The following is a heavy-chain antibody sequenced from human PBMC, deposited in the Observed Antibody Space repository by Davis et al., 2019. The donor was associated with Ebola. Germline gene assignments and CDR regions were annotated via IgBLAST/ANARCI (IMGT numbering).Heavy chain of an antibody. J-gene: IGHJ6*03. CDR3: ARDPSGDFWSGYNYYYYMDV. CDR2: ISYDGSNK. V-gene: IGHV3-30-3*01. D-gene: IGHD3-3*01. Sequence: PGGSLRLSCAASGFTFSSYAMHWVRQAPGKGLEWVAVISYDGSNKYYADSVKGRFTISRDNSKNTLYLQMNSLRAEDTAVYYCARDPSGDFWSGYNYYYYMDVWGKGTTVTVSS. CDR1: GFTFSSYA.